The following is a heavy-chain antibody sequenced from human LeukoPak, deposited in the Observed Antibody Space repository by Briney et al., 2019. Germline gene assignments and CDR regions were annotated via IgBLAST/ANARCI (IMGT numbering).Heavy chain of an antibody. CDR1: AYSFTNYW. CDR3: ARHSSVLNSFDP. J-gene: IGHJ5*02. CDR2: IDPGDSQT. V-gene: IGHV5-10-1*01. Sequence: TGESLKISCKGSAYSFTNYWISWVRQMPGKGLEWVGRIDPGDSQTNYSPSFQGHVTISADKSISTAYLQWSSLKASDTAMYYCARHSSVLNSFDPWGQGTLVTVSS. D-gene: IGHD3-22*01.